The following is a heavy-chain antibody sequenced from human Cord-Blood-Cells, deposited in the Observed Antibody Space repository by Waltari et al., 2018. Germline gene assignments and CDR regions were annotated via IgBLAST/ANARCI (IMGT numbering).Heavy chain of an antibody. CDR2: IIPIFGTA. D-gene: IGHD3-3*01. J-gene: IGHJ3*02. CDR1: GGTFSSYA. CDR3: ARGRPYDFWSGYYAFDI. Sequence: SSVKVSCKASGGTFSSYAISWVRQAPGQGLEWMGGIIPIFGTANYAQKFQGRVTITADESTSTAYMELSSLRSEDTAVYYCARGRPYDFWSGYYAFDIWGQGTMVTVSS. V-gene: IGHV1-69*01.